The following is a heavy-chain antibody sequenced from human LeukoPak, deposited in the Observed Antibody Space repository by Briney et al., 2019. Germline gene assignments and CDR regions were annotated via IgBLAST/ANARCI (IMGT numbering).Heavy chain of an antibody. CDR1: GFTFSSYA. J-gene: IGHJ4*02. CDR3: ARDGDLWFGELELVY. CDR2: ISYDGSNK. V-gene: IGHV3-30*14. Sequence: PGRSLRLSCAASGFTFSSYAMHWVRQAPGKGLEWVAVISYDGSNKYYADSVKGRFTISRHNSKNTLYLQMNSLRAEDTAVYYCARDGDLWFGELELVYWGQGTLVTVSS. D-gene: IGHD3-10*01.